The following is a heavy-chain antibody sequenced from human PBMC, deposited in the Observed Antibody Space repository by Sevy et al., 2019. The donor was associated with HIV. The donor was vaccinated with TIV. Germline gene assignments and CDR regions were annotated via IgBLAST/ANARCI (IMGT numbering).Heavy chain of an antibody. CDR3: ARGSAGTFGF. D-gene: IGHD1-26*01. CDR1: GLTISNYW. V-gene: IGHV3-74*01. J-gene: IGHJ4*02. Sequence: GGSLRLSCAASGLTISNYWMHWVRQAPGKGLVWVSRINSDGYSTAYADSVKGRFTVSRDNAKNTVYLQMSGLGAEDTGVYYCARGSAGTFGFWGQGTLVTVSS. CDR2: INSDGYST.